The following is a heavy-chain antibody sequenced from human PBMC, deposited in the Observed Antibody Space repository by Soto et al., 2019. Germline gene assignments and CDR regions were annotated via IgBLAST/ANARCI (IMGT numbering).Heavy chain of an antibody. D-gene: IGHD3-3*01. CDR2: IIPIFGTA. J-gene: IGHJ4*02. Sequence: QVQLVQSGAEVKKPGSSVKVSCKASGGTFSSYAISWVRQAPGQGLEWMGGIIPIFGTANYAQKFQGRVTITADESTSTAYMELSSLRSEDTAVYYCARVAYYDFWSGYYRKNPLYYFDYWGQGTLVTVSS. CDR1: GGTFSSYA. CDR3: ARVAYYDFWSGYYRKNPLYYFDY. V-gene: IGHV1-69*01.